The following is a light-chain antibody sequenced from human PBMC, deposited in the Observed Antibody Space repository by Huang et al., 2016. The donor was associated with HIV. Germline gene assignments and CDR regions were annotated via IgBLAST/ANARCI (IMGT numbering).Light chain of an antibody. Sequence: DIQMTQSPSSLSASVGDRISITCRPSQSISTFLNWYQQKPGKAPKLLIYAASNLHIGVSARFSGTGSGTLFTLTVTGLLPDDFASYFCQQTSSVPLTFGGGTKVEMK. CDR1: QSISTF. CDR2: AAS. J-gene: IGKJ4*01. CDR3: QQTSSVPLT. V-gene: IGKV1-39*01.